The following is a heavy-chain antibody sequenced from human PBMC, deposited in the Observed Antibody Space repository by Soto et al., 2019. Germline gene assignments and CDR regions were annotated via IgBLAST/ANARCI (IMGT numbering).Heavy chain of an antibody. J-gene: IGHJ4*02. CDR1: GFTFSSYW. D-gene: IGHD6-13*01. Sequence: EVQLVESGGGLVQPGGSLRLSCAASGFTFSSYWMSWVRQAPGKGLEWVANIKQDGSEKYYVDSVKGRFTISRDNAKNSLYLQMNSLRAEDTAVYYWARGGKGAGSWYFDYWGQGTLVTVSS. CDR3: ARGGKGAGSWYFDY. V-gene: IGHV3-7*01. CDR2: IKQDGSEK.